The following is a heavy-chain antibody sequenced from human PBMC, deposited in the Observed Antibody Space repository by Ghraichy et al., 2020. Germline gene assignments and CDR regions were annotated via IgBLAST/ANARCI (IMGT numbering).Heavy chain of an antibody. D-gene: IGHD2-2*01. CDR2: ISSSGSTI. J-gene: IGHJ4*02. V-gene: IGHV3-11*01. Sequence: GGSLRLSCAASGFTFSDYYMSWIRQAPGKGLEWVSYISSSGSTIYYADSVKGRFTISRDNAKNSLYLQMNSLRAEDTAVYYCAREGARYCSSNSCSLLVYWGQGTLVTVS. CDR1: GFTFSDYY. CDR3: AREGARYCSSNSCSLLVY.